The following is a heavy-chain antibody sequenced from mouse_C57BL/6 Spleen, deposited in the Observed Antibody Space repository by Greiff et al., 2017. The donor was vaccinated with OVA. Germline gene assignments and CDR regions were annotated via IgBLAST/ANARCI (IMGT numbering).Heavy chain of an antibody. CDR1: GYTFTDYE. J-gene: IGHJ2*01. D-gene: IGHD1-1*01. CDR2: IDPETGGT. V-gene: IGHV1-15*01. Sequence: VQLQQSGAELVRPGASVTLSCKASGYTFTDYEMHWVKQTPVHGLEWIGAIDPETGGTAYNQKFKGKAILTADKSSSTAYMELRSLTSEDSAVYYCTRLCYYGSSPYYFDYWGQGTTLTVSS. CDR3: TRLCYYGSSPYYFDY.